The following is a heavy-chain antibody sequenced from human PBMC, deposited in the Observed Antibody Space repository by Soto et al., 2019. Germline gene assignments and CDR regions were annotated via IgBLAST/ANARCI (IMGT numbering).Heavy chain of an antibody. J-gene: IGHJ6*02. CDR3: AKDTVGWRGYYDSSGYYWAPMDV. Sequence: LRLSCAASGFTFDDYAMHWVRQAPGKGLEWVSGISWNSGSIGYADSVKGRFTISRDNAKNSLYLQMNSLRAEDTALYYCAKDTVGWRGYYDSSGYYWAPMDVWGQGTTVTVSS. CDR2: ISWNSGSI. CDR1: GFTFDDYA. V-gene: IGHV3-9*01. D-gene: IGHD3-22*01.